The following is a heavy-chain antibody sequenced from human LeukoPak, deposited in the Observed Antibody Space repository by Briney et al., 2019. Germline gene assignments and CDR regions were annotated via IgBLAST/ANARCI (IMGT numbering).Heavy chain of an antibody. Sequence: GGSLRLSCAASGFTFDDYGMSWVRQAPGKGLEGVSGINRNGGSTGYADSVKGRFTISRDNAKNSLYLQMNSLRAEDTALYYCAREPRLEWLSSTGYFDYWGQGTLVTVSS. CDR1: GFTFDDYG. CDR3: AREPRLEWLSSTGYFDY. V-gene: IGHV3-20*04. CDR2: INRNGGST. D-gene: IGHD3-3*01. J-gene: IGHJ4*02.